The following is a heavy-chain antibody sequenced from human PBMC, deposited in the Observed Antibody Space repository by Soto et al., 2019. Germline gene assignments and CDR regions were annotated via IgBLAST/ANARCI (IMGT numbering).Heavy chain of an antibody. V-gene: IGHV3-30-3*01. CDR2: ISYDGSNK. J-gene: IGHJ6*02. CDR1: GFTLSSYA. CDR3: ARDRIYCTNGVCRNNYYYYCMDV. D-gene: IGHD2-8*01. Sequence: GGSLRLSCAPSGFTLSSYAMHWVRQAPRKGLERVAVISYDGSNKYYADSVKGRFTMSRDNSKNTLYLQMYSLRAEDTAVYYCARDRIYCTNGVCRNNYYYYCMDVWGQGTTVTVSS.